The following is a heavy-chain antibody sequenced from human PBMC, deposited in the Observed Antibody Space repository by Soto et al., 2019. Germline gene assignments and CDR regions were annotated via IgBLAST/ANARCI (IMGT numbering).Heavy chain of an antibody. D-gene: IGHD4-17*01. J-gene: IGHJ5*02. V-gene: IGHV4-34*01. CDR2: INHSGST. CDR3: ARDPPTGIDP. Sequence: SETLSLTCAVYGGSFIGYYWSWIRQPPGKGLEWIGEINHSGSTNYNPSLKSRVTISVDTSKNQFSLKLSSVTAADTAVYYCARDPPTGIDPWGQGTLVTVSS. CDR1: GGSFIGYY.